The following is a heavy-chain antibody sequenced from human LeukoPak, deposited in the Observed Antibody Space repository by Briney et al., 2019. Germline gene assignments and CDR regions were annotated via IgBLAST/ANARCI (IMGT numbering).Heavy chain of an antibody. CDR3: ASPLCSSTSCYETPFDY. J-gene: IGHJ4*02. CDR1: GASINNKY. D-gene: IGHD2-2*01. CDR2: IYYSGST. V-gene: IGHV4-59*04. Sequence: SETLSLTCTVSGASINNKYWSWIRQPPGKGLEWIGYIYYSGSTYYNPSLKSRVTISVDTSKNQFSLKLSSVTAADTAVYYCASPLCSSTSCYETPFDYWGQGTLVTVSS.